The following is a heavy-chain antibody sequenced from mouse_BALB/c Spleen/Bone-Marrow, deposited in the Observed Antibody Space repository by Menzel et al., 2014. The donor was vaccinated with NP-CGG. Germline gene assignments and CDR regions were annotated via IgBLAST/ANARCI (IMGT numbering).Heavy chain of an antibody. CDR1: GLSFNSYG. D-gene: IGHD2-4*01. J-gene: IGHJ3*01. CDR3: ARHAYYDQTEVSFVY. Sequence: EVQLQESGGGLVKSGGSLKLSCAASGLSFNSYGMSWVRQTPEKRLEWVATISGGGSYTFYPDSVKGRFSISRDNAKNNLYLQLSSLRSEDTALYYCARHAYYDQTEVSFVYWGQGTLVTVSA. V-gene: IGHV5-9-2*01. CDR2: ISGGGSYT.